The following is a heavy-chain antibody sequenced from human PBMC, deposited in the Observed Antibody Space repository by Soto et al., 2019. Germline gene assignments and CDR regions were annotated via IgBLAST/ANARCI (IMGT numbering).Heavy chain of an antibody. CDR3: ARSIAARLNWVDP. J-gene: IGHJ5*02. CDR1: GFTFSSYW. D-gene: IGHD6-6*01. Sequence: EVQLVESGGGLVQPGGSLRLSCAASGFTFSSYWMSWVRQAPGKGLEWVANIKQDGSEKYYVDSVKGRFTISRDNAKNSLYLQMNSLRGEDTAVYECARSIAARLNWVDPWGQGTLVTVSS. V-gene: IGHV3-7*01. CDR2: IKQDGSEK.